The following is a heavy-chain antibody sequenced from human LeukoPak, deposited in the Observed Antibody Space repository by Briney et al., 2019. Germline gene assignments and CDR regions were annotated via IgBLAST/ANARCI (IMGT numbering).Heavy chain of an antibody. J-gene: IGHJ4*02. CDR3: VKEISGYYDY. D-gene: IGHD3-22*01. Sequence: GGSLRLSCSASGFTFSASPMHWIRQPPGRGLEYVSAISREGGTTYYADSVRGRFTISRDNSKNTLYLQLSSLRPEDTAVYFCVKEISGYYDYWGQGTLATVSS. CDR2: ISREGGTT. CDR1: GFTFSASP. V-gene: IGHV3-64D*06.